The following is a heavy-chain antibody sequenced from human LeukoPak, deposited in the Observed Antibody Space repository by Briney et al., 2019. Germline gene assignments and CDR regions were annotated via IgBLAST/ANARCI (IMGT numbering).Heavy chain of an antibody. CDR2: ISAYNGNT. CDR1: GYTFTSSG. Sequence: ASVKVSCKASGYTFTSSGISWVRQAPGQGLEWMGWISAYNGNTNYAQKLQGRVTMTTDTSTSTAYKELRSLRSDDTAVYYCARDDVYSGSYHDYWGQGTLVTVSS. J-gene: IGHJ4*02. CDR3: ARDDVYSGSYHDY. V-gene: IGHV1-18*01. D-gene: IGHD1-26*01.